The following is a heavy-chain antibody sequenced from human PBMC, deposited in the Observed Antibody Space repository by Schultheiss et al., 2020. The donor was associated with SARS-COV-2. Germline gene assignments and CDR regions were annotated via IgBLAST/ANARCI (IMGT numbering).Heavy chain of an antibody. CDR2: ISYDGSNK. Sequence: GGSLRLSCAASGFTFSSYGMHWVRQAPGKGLEWVAVISYDGSNKYYADSVKGRFTISRDNSKNTLYLQMNSLRAEDTAVYYCARDWGNWNYDYWGQGTLVTVSS. CDR1: GFTFSSYG. J-gene: IGHJ4*02. D-gene: IGHD1-7*01. V-gene: IGHV3-30*03. CDR3: ARDWGNWNYDY.